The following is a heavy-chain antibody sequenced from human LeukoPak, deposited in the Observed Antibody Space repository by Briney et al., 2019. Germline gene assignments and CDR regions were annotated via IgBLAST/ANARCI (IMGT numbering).Heavy chain of an antibody. Sequence: PGGSLRLSCAASGFTFSNAWMSWVRQAPGKGLEWVGRIKSKTDGGTTDYAAPVKGRFTTSRDASKNTLYLQINSLKTANTPVYYCMQGGYYFDYWGQGTLVTVPS. CDR3: MQGGYYFDY. D-gene: IGHD3-10*01. CDR1: GFTFSNAW. V-gene: IGHV3-15*01. J-gene: IGHJ4*02. CDR2: IKSKTDGGTT.